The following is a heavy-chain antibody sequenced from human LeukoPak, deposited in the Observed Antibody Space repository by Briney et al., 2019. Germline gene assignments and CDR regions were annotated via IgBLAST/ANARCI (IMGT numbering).Heavy chain of an antibody. Sequence: SETLSLTCSVSGASLTISYWNWIRQPAGTGLEWIGRYASGTTTHNPSLKSQFSMSIDTSKNQISLKLTSVTAADTAVYYCATGDHSFDNWGQGTLVTVTP. CDR1: GASLTISY. D-gene: IGHD3-10*01. J-gene: IGHJ4*02. CDR2: YASGTT. CDR3: ATGDHSFDN. V-gene: IGHV4-4*07.